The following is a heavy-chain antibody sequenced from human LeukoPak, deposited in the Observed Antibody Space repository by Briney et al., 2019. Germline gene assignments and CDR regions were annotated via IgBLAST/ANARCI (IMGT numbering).Heavy chain of an antibody. D-gene: IGHD1-26*01. CDR2: IRYDGNNK. V-gene: IGHV3-30*02. CDR1: GFTFSSYG. CDR3: ARGLMGATYAFDI. Sequence: GGSLRLSCAASGFTFSSYGMHWVRQAPGKGLNWVAFIRYDGNNKYYADSVKGRFTISRDNSKNTLYLQMNSLRAEDTAVYYCARGLMGATYAFDIWGQGTMVTVSS. J-gene: IGHJ3*02.